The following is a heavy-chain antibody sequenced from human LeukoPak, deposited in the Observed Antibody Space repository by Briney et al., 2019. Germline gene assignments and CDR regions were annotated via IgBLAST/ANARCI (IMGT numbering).Heavy chain of an antibody. D-gene: IGHD6-19*01. CDR2: INPSGGST. V-gene: IGHV1-46*01. CDR1: GYSLTNYY. CDR3: ARESSAVAAGHY. J-gene: IGHJ4*02. Sequence: ASVKVSCKAFGYSLTNYYVHWVRQAPGQGLEWMGIINPSGGSTSYAQKFQGRVTMTRDMSTNTVYMELSSLRSEDTAVYYCARESSAVAAGHYWGQGTLVTVSS.